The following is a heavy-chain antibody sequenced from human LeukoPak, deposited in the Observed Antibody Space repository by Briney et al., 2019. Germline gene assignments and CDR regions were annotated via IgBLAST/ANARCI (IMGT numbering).Heavy chain of an antibody. CDR3: ARGADQEFDF. J-gene: IGHJ4*02. V-gene: IGHV1-46*02. CDR1: GHTLNNHF. CDR2: INPRDGST. Sequence: ASVKVSCKSSGHTLNNHFIHWVRQAPGQGLEWMGMINPRDGSTRTLQRSQSRLTMTRDTSTSKLYMVLSSLRSEDTATYFCARGADQEFDFWGQGTLVTVSS.